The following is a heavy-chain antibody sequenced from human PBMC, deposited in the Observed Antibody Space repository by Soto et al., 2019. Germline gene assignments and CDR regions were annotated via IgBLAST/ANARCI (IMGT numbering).Heavy chain of an antibody. CDR1: GGTFSSYA. D-gene: IGHD4-17*01. CDR3: ARLLTTVVRPQWYFDL. CDR2: IIPIFGTA. J-gene: IGHJ2*01. V-gene: IGHV1-69*01. Sequence: QVQLVQSGAEVKKPGSSVKVSCKASGGTFSSYAISWVRQAPGQGLEWMGGIIPIFGTAHYAQKFQGRVTITADESTSTAYMELSSLRSEDTAVYYCARLLTTVVRPQWYFDLWVRGTLVTVSS.